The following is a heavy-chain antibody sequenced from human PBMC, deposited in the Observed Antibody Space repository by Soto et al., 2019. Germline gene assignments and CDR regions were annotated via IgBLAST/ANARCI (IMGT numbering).Heavy chain of an antibody. D-gene: IGHD3-3*01. Sequence: SETLSLTCTVSGGSISNFYWSWIRQPPGKGLEWIGYVYYTGSTSYNPSLKRRVTFSADSSRGQFSLRLNSVTAADTAVYYCAIIFFVFVLLADFFVDYYYSMDVWGKGTTVTVSS. J-gene: IGHJ6*03. CDR1: GGSISNFY. CDR3: AIIFFVFVLLADFFVDYYYSMDV. CDR2: VYYTGST. V-gene: IGHV4-59*08.